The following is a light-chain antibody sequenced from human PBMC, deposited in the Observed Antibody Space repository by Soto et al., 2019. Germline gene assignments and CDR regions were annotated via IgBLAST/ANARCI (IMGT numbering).Light chain of an antibody. CDR1: SGSIASNY. J-gene: IGLJ3*02. V-gene: IGLV6-57*01. Sequence: NFMLTQPHSVSESPGKTVIISCTRSSGSIASNYVQWYQQRPGSSPTTVIYEDNQRPSGVPDRFSGSIDSSSNSASLTISGLENEDEADYLCQSYDATNQVFGGGTKVTVL. CDR2: EDN. CDR3: QSYDATNQV.